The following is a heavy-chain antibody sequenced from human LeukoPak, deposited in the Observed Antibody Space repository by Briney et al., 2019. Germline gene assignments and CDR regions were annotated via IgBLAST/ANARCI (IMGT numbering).Heavy chain of an antibody. V-gene: IGHV1-8*01. Sequence: ASVKVSCKASGYTFTSYDINWVRLATGQGLEWMGWMNPNSGNTGYAQKFQGRVTMTRNTSISTAFMELSSLRSEDTAVYYCARGRGSGSYCNFWSDYWGQGTLVTVSS. CDR3: ARGRGSGSYCNFWSDY. J-gene: IGHJ4*02. D-gene: IGHD3-10*01. CDR1: GYTFTSYD. CDR2: MNPNSGNT.